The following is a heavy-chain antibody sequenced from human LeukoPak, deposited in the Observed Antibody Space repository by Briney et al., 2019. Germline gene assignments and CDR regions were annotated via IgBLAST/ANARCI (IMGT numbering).Heavy chain of an antibody. CDR1: GGTFSSYA. CDR2: IIPIFGTA. J-gene: IGHJ6*03. V-gene: IGHV1-69*05. D-gene: IGHD2-2*01. Sequence: ASVKVSCKASGGTFSSYAISWVRQAPGQGLEWMGRIIPIFGTANYAQKFQGRVTITTDESTSTAYMELSSLRSEDTAVYYCARERVVPAAMLGYYYYYMDVWGKGTTVTVSS. CDR3: ARERVVPAAMLGYYYYYMDV.